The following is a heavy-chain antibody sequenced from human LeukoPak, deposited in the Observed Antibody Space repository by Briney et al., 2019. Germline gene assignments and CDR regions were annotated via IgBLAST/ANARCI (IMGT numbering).Heavy chain of an antibody. CDR3: ARLRRNSDRSGYYYYYDY. Sequence: PGGSLRLSCAASGYTFSSYSINWARQAPGKGLEWVSSISVGSNYIYYADSERGRFSISRDDARNSLYLQMDSLRGDDTAVYYCARLRRNSDRSGYYYYYDYWGQGTLVTVSS. D-gene: IGHD3-22*01. V-gene: IGHV3-21*01. CDR2: ISVGSNYI. J-gene: IGHJ4*02. CDR1: GYTFSSYS.